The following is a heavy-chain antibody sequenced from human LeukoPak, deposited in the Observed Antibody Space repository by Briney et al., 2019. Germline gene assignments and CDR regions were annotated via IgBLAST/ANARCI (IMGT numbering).Heavy chain of an antibody. J-gene: IGHJ6*02. V-gene: IGHV4-59*01. CDR2: IYYNGNT. CDR1: DGSINSYY. D-gene: IGHD1-26*01. CDR3: ARGRSNYYGMDV. Sequence: SETLSLTCSVSDGSINSYYWNWIRRPTGKGLEWIGYIYYNGNTNYSPSLKSRVTMSVDTSKNLFSLKVSSVTAADTAVYYCARGRSNYYGMDVWGQGTTVTVSS.